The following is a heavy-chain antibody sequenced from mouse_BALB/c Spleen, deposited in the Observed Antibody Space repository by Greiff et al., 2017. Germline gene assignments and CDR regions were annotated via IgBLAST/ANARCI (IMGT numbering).Heavy chain of an antibody. CDR3: ARGDYDGYFDV. D-gene: IGHD2-4*01. V-gene: IGHV1S56*01. Sequence: QVQLKESGPELVKPGASVRISCKASGYTFTSYYIHWVKQRPGQGLEWIGWIYPGNVNTKYNEKFKGKATLTADKSSSTAYMQLSSLTSEDSAVYFCARGDYDGYFDVWGAGTTVTVSS. CDR1: GYTFTSYY. J-gene: IGHJ1*01. CDR2: IYPGNVNT.